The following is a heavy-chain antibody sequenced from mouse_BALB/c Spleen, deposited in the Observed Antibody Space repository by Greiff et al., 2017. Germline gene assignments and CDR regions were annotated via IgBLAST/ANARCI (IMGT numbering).Heavy chain of an antibody. CDR3: ARHEGVAYYFDY. D-gene: IGHD1-1*02. Sequence: EVQGVESGGDLVKPGGSLKLSCAASGFTFSSYGMSWVRQTPDKRLEWVATISSGGSYTYYPDSVKGRFTISRDNAKNTLYLQMSSLKSEDTAMYYCARHEGVAYYFDYWGQGTTLTVSS. CDR2: ISSGGSYT. J-gene: IGHJ2*01. V-gene: IGHV5-6*01. CDR1: GFTFSSYG.